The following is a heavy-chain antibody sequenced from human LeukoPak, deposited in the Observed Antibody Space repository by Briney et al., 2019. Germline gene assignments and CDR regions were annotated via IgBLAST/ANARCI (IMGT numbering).Heavy chain of an antibody. Sequence: PSETLSLTCSVSSGSVNFFYWMWLRQSPGQGLEGIGYISYSGDVYYNPSLKSRVTITLDTSKKQVSLRLSSVTAADTAVYFCARDFARSSGDYGNDGLDIWGQGTMVTVS. D-gene: IGHD4-17*01. CDR3: ARDFARSSGDYGNDGLDI. V-gene: IGHV4-59*02. CDR1: SGSVNFFY. CDR2: ISYSGDV. J-gene: IGHJ3*02.